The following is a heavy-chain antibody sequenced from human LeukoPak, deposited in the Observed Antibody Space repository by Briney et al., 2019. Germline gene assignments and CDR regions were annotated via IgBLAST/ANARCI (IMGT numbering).Heavy chain of an antibody. CDR2: ISGSGDAT. CDR1: KFTFVNYA. CDR3: ARAYYYDSGSYYGHFDY. J-gene: IGHJ4*02. D-gene: IGHD3-10*01. V-gene: IGHV3-23*01. Sequence: PGGFLRLSCAASKFTFVNYAMSWVRQAPGKGLEWVSTISGSGDATYYADSVKGRFTISRDNSKSTLYLQMNSLRAEDTALYYCARAYYYDSGSYYGHFDYWGRGTLVTVSS.